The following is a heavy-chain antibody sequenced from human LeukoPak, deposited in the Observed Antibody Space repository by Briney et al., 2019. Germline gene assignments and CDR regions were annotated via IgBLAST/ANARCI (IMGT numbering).Heavy chain of an antibody. CDR2: IYYSGTT. J-gene: IGHJ4*02. CDR3: ARHPKDPARLDY. Sequence: SQTLSLTCAVSGGSISSGGYSWSWIRQPPGTGLEWIGSIYYSGTTFYSPSLKSRVTMSVDTSKNQFSLKLSSVTAADTAVYYCARHPKDPARLDYWGQGTLVTVSS. CDR1: GGSISSGGYS. V-gene: IGHV4-30-2*03.